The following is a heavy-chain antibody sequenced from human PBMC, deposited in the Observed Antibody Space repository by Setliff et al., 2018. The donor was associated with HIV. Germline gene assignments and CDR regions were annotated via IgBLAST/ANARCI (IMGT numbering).Heavy chain of an antibody. CDR1: GGIFSRFA. CDR2: IIPIFGTP. Sequence: GASVKVSCKASGGIFSRFAFSWVRQAPGQGLEWMGGIIPIFGTPNYAQKFLGRVTITTDESTNTVYMELYSLTSEDTAIYYCASSAGAVPTTAPYGDYYYYFYMDVWGKGTTVTVSS. V-gene: IGHV1-69*05. D-gene: IGHD1-1*01. CDR3: ASSAGAVPTTAPYGDYYYYFYMDV. J-gene: IGHJ6*03.